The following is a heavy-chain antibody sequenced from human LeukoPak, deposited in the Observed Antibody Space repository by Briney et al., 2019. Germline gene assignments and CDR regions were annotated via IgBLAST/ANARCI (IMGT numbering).Heavy chain of an antibody. CDR2: ISGSSTYI. Sequence: GGSLRLSCAASVFTFSSYSMTWVRQAPGKGLEWVSFISGSSTYINYADAVKGRFTISRDNAKNSLYLQMNSLRAEDTAVYYCARDRPYDYWGQGTLVTVSS. V-gene: IGHV3-21*01. J-gene: IGHJ4*02. CDR1: VFTFSSYS. CDR3: ARDRPYDY.